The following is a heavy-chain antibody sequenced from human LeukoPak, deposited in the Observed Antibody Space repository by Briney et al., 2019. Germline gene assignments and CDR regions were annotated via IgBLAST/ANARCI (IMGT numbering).Heavy chain of an antibody. D-gene: IGHD2-2*01. CDR1: GFTFSSYA. J-gene: IGHJ4*02. CDR3: ATHRASTTIDY. V-gene: IGHV3-30*01. CDR2: ISYDGSNK. Sequence: GGSLRLSCAASGFTFSSYAMHWVRQAPGKGLEWVAVISYDGSNKYYADSVKGRFTISRDNSKSTLYLQMNSLRAEDTAVYYCATHRASTTIDYWGQGTLVTVSS.